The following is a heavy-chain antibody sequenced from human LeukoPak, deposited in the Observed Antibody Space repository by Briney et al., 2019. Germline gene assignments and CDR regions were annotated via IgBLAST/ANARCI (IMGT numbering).Heavy chain of an antibody. CDR2: IKSDGST. CDR3: ARAPSEIGGYYPQYFRH. J-gene: IGHJ1*01. V-gene: IGHV3-74*01. D-gene: IGHD3-22*01. CDR1: GFTFSTYW. Sequence: GGSLRLSCAASGFTFSTYWMHWVRQAPGKGLVWVSRIKSDGSTNYADSVKGRFTISRDNANNTLSLQMNSLRPEDTGVYYCARAPSEIGGYYPQYFRHWGQGTLVAVSS.